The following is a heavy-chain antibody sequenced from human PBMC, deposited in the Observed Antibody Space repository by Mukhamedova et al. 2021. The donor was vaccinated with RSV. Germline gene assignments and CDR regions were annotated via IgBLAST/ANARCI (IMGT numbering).Heavy chain of an antibody. J-gene: IGHJ4*02. CDR2: ISGDGSTT. Sequence: GLVWVSRISGDGSTTNYADSVKGRFIISRDSAKNTLYLQMNSLRAEDTAVYYCARRRDGYNWADYLGQGTLVTVSS. V-gene: IGHV3-74*01. CDR3: ARRRDGYNWADY. D-gene: IGHD5-24*01.